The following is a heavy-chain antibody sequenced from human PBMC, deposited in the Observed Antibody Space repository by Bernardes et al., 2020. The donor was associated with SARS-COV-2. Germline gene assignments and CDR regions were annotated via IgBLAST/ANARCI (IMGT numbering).Heavy chain of an antibody. D-gene: IGHD3-10*01. CDR3: AGLWFGEFWDDGMDV. CDR2: IYYSGST. V-gene: IGHV4-59*01. CDR1: GGSISSYY. J-gene: IGHJ6*02. Sequence: SETLSLTCTVSGGSISSYYLSWIRQPPGKGLEWLWYIYYSGSTNYNPSPKSRVTISVDTSKNQFPLKLISVTAADTAVYYCAGLWFGEFWDDGMDVWGQGTTVTVSS.